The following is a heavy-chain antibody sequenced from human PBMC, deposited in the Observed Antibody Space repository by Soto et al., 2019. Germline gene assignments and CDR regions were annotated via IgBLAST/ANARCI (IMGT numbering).Heavy chain of an antibody. J-gene: IGHJ3*02. Sequence: GGSLRLSCAASGFTFSSYAMSWVRQAPGMGLEWVSAISGSGGSTYYADSVKGRFTISRDNSKNTLYLQMNSLRAEDTAVYYCAKDGMTPRLRPLDAFDIWGQGTMVTVSS. CDR3: AKDGMTPRLRPLDAFDI. CDR2: ISGSGGST. V-gene: IGHV3-23*01. D-gene: IGHD5-18*01. CDR1: GFTFSSYA.